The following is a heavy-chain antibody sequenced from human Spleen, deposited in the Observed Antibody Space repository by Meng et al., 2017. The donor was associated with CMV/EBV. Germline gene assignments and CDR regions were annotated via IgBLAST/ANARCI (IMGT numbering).Heavy chain of an antibody. J-gene: IGHJ6*02. CDR3: ARAHGSWTYPLFYPMDV. CDR2: MRGDTDDT. CDR1: GFRFSAYN. V-gene: IGHV3-21*06. Sequence: GGSLRLSCAASGFRFSAYNMNWVRQAPGKGLEWVSFMRGDTDDTYYPDSLKGRFTISRDSAKNSLYLQMNSLRAEDTAVYYCARAHGSWTYPLFYPMDVWGQGTTVTVSS. D-gene: IGHD3-10*01.